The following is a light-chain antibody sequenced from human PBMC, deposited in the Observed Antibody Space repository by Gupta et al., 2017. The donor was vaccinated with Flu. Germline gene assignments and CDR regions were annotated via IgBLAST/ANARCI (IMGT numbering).Light chain of an antibody. J-gene: IGKJ4*01. CDR1: QSVSSY. CDR3: QQRNNWPHSPT. CDR2: DAS. Sequence: VLSQSQATLSLSPGERATLSCRASQSVSSYLAWYQQNPGKAPRLLIYDASNRATGIPARFRGSGYGTDFTLTSSSREPEDFAGYDGQQRNNWPHSPTFGGGTKVEIK. V-gene: IGKV3-11*01.